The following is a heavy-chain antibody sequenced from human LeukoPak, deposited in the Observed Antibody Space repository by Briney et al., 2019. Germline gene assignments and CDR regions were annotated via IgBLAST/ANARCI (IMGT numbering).Heavy chain of an antibody. J-gene: IGHJ4*02. CDR3: ATDDYRGLGY. Sequence: RGGPLRLSCVTSGITFSNYYMHWVRQVPGEGLVWVSHIIQDGSVTSYVDSVKGRFTISRDNAKNTVYLQLNNLRAEDTAVYYCATDDYRGLGYWGQGTLVTVSS. D-gene: IGHD3-16*01. CDR1: GITFSNYY. CDR2: IIQDGSVT. V-gene: IGHV3-74*01.